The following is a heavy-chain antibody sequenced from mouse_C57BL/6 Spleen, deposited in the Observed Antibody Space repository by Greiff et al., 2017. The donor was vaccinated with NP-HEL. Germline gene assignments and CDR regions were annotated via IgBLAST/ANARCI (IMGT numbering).Heavy chain of an antibody. CDR1: GYTFTSYW. J-gene: IGHJ1*03. D-gene: IGHD2-5*01. Sequence: QVQLQQPGAELVRPGSSVKLSCKASGYTFTSYWMDWVKQRPGQGLEWIGNIYPSDSETHYNQKFKDKATLTVDKSSSTAYMQLISLTSEDSAVYYCARSSAYYSNEGYFDVWGTGTTVTVSS. V-gene: IGHV1-61*01. CDR3: ARSSAYYSNEGYFDV. CDR2: IYPSDSET.